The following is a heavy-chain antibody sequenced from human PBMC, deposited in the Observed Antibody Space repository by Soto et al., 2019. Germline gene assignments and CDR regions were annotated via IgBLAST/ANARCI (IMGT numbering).Heavy chain of an antibody. Sequence: GGSLRLSCTASGFTFGDYAMSWFRQAPGKGLEWVGFIRSKAYGGTTEYAASVKGRFTISRDDSKRIAYLQMNSLKTEDTAVYYCTRDVDQIYYYYGMDVWGQGTTVTVSS. CDR3: TRDVDQIYYYYGMDV. CDR2: IRSKAYGGTT. CDR1: GFTFGDYA. V-gene: IGHV3-49*03. J-gene: IGHJ6*02. D-gene: IGHD2-2*01.